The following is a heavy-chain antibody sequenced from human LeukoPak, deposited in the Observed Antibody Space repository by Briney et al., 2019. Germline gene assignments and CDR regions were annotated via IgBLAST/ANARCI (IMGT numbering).Heavy chain of an antibody. Sequence: GASVKVSCKASGYTFTSYGISWVRQAPGQGLEWMGWISAYNGNTNYAQKLQGRVTMTTDTSTSTAYMELRSLRSDDTAVYYCARDVPYDILTGYYTRFGYWGQGTLVSVSS. J-gene: IGHJ4*02. D-gene: IGHD3-9*01. CDR2: ISAYNGNT. V-gene: IGHV1-18*01. CDR3: ARDVPYDILTGYYTRFGY. CDR1: GYTFTSYG.